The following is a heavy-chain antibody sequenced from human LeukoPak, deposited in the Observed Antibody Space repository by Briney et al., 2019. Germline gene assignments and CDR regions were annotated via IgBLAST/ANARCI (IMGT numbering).Heavy chain of an antibody. CDR1: GFTFSSYA. D-gene: IGHD2-15*01. J-gene: IGHJ6*03. Sequence: GGSLRLSCAAPGFTFSSYAMSWVGQAPGKGLAWVSAISGSGGSTYYADSVKGRFTISRANSKNTLYLQMNSLSAEDTAVYYCAKGGAVVVAATPYYYIDVWGKGTTVTVSS. CDR3: AKGGAVVVAATPYYYIDV. V-gene: IGHV3-23*01. CDR2: ISGSGGST.